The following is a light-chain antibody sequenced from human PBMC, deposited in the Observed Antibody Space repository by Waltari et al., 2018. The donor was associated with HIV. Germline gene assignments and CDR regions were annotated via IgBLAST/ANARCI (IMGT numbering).Light chain of an antibody. Sequence: QSVLTQPPSVSGAPGQRVTIACTGTRSNIGAGFDVHWSQQIPGNAPKRLIYENSIRPSCVPDRFSGYKSGTSASLAITGLQSEDEADYYCQSYDMSQSGSLVFGGGTKLTVL. CDR1: RSNIGAGFD. V-gene: IGLV1-40*01. J-gene: IGLJ2*01. CDR3: QSYDMSQSGSLV. CDR2: ENS.